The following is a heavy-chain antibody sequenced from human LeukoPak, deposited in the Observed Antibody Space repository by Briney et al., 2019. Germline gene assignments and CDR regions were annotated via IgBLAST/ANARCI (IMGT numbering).Heavy chain of an antibody. V-gene: IGHV3-9*01. CDR2: ISWNSGSI. CDR3: AKDSAGMGLYGMDV. D-gene: IGHD6-13*01. CDR1: GFTFYDYA. Sequence: PGGSLRLSCAASGFTFYDYAVHWVRHAPGKGLEWVSDISWNSGSIGYADSVKGRFTISRDNAKNSLYLQMNSLRAEDTALYYCAKDSAGMGLYGMDVWGQGTTVTVSS. J-gene: IGHJ6*02.